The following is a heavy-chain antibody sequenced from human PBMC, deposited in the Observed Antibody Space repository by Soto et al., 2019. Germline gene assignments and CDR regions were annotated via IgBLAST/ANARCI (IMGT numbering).Heavy chain of an antibody. V-gene: IGHV5-51*01. Sequence: GESLKISCKASGNSPTNYWIAWVRRMPGKGLEWMGISSLGDSDTRYSPSFQGHITISGDKSINTAYLQWSSLEASDTAMYYCARHQYGLDVWGQGTAVTVSS. J-gene: IGHJ6*02. CDR1: GNSPTNYW. CDR3: ARHQYGLDV. CDR2: SSLGDSDT.